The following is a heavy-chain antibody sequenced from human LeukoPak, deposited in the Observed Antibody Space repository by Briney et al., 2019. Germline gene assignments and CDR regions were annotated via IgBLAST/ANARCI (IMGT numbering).Heavy chain of an antibody. J-gene: IGHJ1*01. CDR1: GFTFSSYA. Sequence: GRSLRLSCAASGFTFSSYAMHWVRQAPGKGLEWVAVISYDGSNKYYADSVKGRFTISRDNSKNTLYLQMNSLRAEDTAVYYCARAYSSSWYGYFQHWGQGTLVTVSS. CDR2: ISYDGSNK. CDR3: ARAYSSSWYGYFQH. D-gene: IGHD6-13*01. V-gene: IGHV3-30-3*01.